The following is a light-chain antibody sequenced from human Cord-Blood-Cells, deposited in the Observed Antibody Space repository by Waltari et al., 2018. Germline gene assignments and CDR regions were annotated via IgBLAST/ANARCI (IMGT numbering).Light chain of an antibody. CDR1: SSDVGSYNL. V-gene: IGLV2-23*02. Sequence: QSALTQPASVSGSPGQSITISCTGTSSDVGSYNLVSWYQQHPGKAPNLMIYEVSKRPSGVSNLFSGSKTGNTASLTISGRQAEDEAYYYCCSCAGSSTFVVFGGETKLTVL. CDR2: EVS. J-gene: IGLJ2*01. CDR3: CSCAGSSTFVV.